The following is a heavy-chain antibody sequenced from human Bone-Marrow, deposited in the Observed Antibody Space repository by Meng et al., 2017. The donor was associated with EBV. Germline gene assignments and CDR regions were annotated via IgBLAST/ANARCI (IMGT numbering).Heavy chain of an antibody. J-gene: IGHJ4*02. CDR2: INTNTGNP. D-gene: IGHD3-3*01. V-gene: IGHV7-4-1*02. CDR3: ARDGPGICY. Sequence: VQLGSELKKHRASVKDSGKASGYTFTSYAMNWMRQAPGQGLEWMRWINTNTGNPTYAQGFTGRFAFSLDTSVSTAYLQISSLTAEDTAVYYCARDGPGICYWGQGTLVTVSS. CDR1: GYTFTSYA.